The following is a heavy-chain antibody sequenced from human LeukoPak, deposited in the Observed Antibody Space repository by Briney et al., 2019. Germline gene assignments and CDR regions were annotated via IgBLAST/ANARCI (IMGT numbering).Heavy chain of an antibody. CDR1: GFSLSTSGVG. J-gene: IGHJ4*02. CDR3: AHSLYSYGFDY. Sequence: SGPTLVKPTQTLTLTCTFSGFSLSTSGVGVGWIRQPPGKALEWLALIYWDDDKRYSPSLKSRLTITKDTSKNQEVLTMTNMDPVDTATYYCAHSLYSYGFDYWGQGTLVTVSS. D-gene: IGHD5-18*01. V-gene: IGHV2-5*02. CDR2: IYWDDDK.